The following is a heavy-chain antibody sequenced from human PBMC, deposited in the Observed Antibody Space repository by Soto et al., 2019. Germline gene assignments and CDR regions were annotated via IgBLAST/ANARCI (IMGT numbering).Heavy chain of an antibody. CDR2: ISGSGGST. J-gene: IGHJ4*02. D-gene: IGHD1-1*01. CDR1: GFTVSSYA. Sequence: GGSLRLSCAASGFTVSSYAMSWVRQAPGKGLEWVSAISGSGGSTYYADSVKGRFTISRDNSKDTLYLQMNSLRAEDTAVYYSAKDRDERWGGGPQNSHWGQGTLVTVSS. V-gene: IGHV3-23*01. CDR3: AKDRDERWGGGPQNSH.